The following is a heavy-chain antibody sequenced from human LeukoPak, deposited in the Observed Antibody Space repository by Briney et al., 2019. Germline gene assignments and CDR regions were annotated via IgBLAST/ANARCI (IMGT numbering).Heavy chain of an antibody. Sequence: PSETLSLTCTVSGGSISSYYWSWIRQSPGKGLEWIAYIHNSGSTNYNPSLKSRVTISVDTSKNQFSLKLSSVTAAGTAVYYCARGFYDSSGYSSPFDYWGQGTLVTVSS. J-gene: IGHJ4*02. CDR1: GGSISSYY. CDR2: IHNSGST. CDR3: ARGFYDSSGYSSPFDY. V-gene: IGHV4-59*01. D-gene: IGHD3-22*01.